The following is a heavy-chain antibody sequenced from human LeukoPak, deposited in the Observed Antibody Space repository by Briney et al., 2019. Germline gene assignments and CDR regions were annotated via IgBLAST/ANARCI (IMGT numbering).Heavy chain of an antibody. CDR2: IIPILGIA. CDR3: ARATRDSSSSPFDY. V-gene: IGHV1-69*04. D-gene: IGHD6-6*01. J-gene: IGHJ4*02. CDR1: GGTFSSYA. Sequence: SVKVSCKASGGTFSSYAISWVRQAPGQGLEWMGRIIPILGIANYAQKFQGRVTITADKSTSTAYMELSSLRSEDTAVYYCARATRDSSSSPFDYWGQGTLVTVSS.